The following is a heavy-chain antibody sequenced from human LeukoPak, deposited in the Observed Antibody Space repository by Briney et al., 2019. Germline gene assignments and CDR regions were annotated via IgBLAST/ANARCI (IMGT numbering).Heavy chain of an antibody. CDR2: ISSSSSTI. J-gene: IGHJ4*02. CDR3: ASHPTYYDFWSGYYNFDY. CDR1: GFTFSSYS. D-gene: IGHD3-3*01. Sequence: GGSLRLSCAASGFTFSSYSMNWVRQAPGKGLEWVSYISSSSSTIYYADSVKGRFTISRDNAKNSLYLQMNSLRAEDTAVYYCASHPTYYDFWSGYYNFDYWGQGTLVTVSS. V-gene: IGHV3-48*01.